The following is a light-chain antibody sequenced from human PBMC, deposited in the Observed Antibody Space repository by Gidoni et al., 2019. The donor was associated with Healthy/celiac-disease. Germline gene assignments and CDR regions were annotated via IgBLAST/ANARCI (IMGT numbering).Light chain of an antibody. CDR3: QQSYRTPPECS. Sequence: IQMTQSPSSLSASVGDRVTITCRASQSISSYLNWYQQKPGKAPKLLIYAASSLQSGVPSRFSGSGSGTDFTLTISSLQPEDFATYYCQQSYRTPPECSFGQGTKLEIK. J-gene: IGKJ2*04. V-gene: IGKV1-39*01. CDR1: QSISSY. CDR2: AAS.